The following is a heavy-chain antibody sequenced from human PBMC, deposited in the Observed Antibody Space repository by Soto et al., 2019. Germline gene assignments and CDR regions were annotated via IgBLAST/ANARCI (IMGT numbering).Heavy chain of an antibody. CDR2: ISAHNGNT. Sequence: QVHLVQSGAEVKKPGASVKVSCKGSGYAFTTYGITWVRQAPGQGLEWMGWISAHNGNTNYAQKLQGRVTVTGDTSTSTAYMELRGLRSDDKAVYYCERGRYGDYWGQGALVTVSS. D-gene: IGHD1-1*01. CDR3: ERGRYGDY. CDR1: GYAFTTYG. V-gene: IGHV1-18*01. J-gene: IGHJ4*02.